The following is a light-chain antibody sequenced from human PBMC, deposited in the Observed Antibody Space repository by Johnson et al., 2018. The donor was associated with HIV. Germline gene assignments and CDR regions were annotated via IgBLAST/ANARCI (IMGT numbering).Light chain of an antibody. V-gene: IGLV1-51*01. CDR2: DNS. Sequence: QSVLTQPPSVSAAPGQNVTISCSGSSSNIGNNYVSWYQQLPGTAPKVLIYDNSKRPSGIPDRFSGSKSGTSATLVITGLQTGDAAVYHCPTWDSSLSVYVFGTGTKVTVL. CDR1: SSNIGNNY. CDR3: PTWDSSLSVYV. J-gene: IGLJ1*01.